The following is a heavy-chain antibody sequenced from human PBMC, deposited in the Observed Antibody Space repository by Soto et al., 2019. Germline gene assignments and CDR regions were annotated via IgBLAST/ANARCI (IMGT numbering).Heavy chain of an antibody. CDR1: GGSITSSSYY. V-gene: IGHV4-39*01. CDR3: ASQLAYYDILTGYSPGFFDY. J-gene: IGHJ4*02. Sequence: SETLSLTCTVSGGSITSSSYYWGWIRQPPGKGLEWIGSIYYSGNTYYNPSLKSRVTISVDTSKNQFSLKLSSVTAADTAVYYCASQLAYYDILTGYSPGFFDYWGQGTLVTVSS. CDR2: IYYSGNT. D-gene: IGHD3-9*01.